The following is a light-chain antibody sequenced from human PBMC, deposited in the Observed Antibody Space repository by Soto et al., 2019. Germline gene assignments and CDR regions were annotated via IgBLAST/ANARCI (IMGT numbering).Light chain of an antibody. V-gene: IGKV3-11*01. CDR1: QSISSY. Sequence: EIVLTQSPAILSLSPGETATLSCRASQSISSYLAWYQQKAGQAPRLLIYGASNRATGTPARFSGSGSGTDFTRTVSSLEPEDFAVDDCQQRSNWRDTFGQGTKLDIK. J-gene: IGKJ2*01. CDR2: GAS. CDR3: QQRSNWRDT.